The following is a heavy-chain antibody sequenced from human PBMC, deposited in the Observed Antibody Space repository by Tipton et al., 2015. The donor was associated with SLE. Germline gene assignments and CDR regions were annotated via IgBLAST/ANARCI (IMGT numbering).Heavy chain of an antibody. CDR2: IYYSGST. Sequence: TLSLTCTVSGGSISSYYWSWIRQPPGKGLEWIGYIYYSGSTNYNPSLKSRVTISVDTSKNQFSLKLSSVTAADTAVYYCARRIVGATTGWFDPWGQGTLDTVSS. CDR1: GGSISSYY. V-gene: IGHV4-59*01. D-gene: IGHD1-26*01. CDR3: ARRIVGATTGWFDP. J-gene: IGHJ5*02.